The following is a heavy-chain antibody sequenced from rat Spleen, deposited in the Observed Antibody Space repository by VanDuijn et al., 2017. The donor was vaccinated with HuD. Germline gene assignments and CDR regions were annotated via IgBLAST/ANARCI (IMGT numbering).Heavy chain of an antibody. CDR3: ATYNSGLVAY. CDR2: ITYDGAST. D-gene: IGHD4-3*01. CDR1: GFTFSDYY. J-gene: IGHJ3*01. Sequence: EVQLVESDGGLVQPGRSLKLSCTASGFTFSDYYMAWVRQAPTKGLEWVATITYDGASTYYRDSVKGRFTISRDNAKSTLYLQMDSLRSEDTATYYCATYNSGLVAYWGQGTLVTVSS. V-gene: IGHV5-29*01.